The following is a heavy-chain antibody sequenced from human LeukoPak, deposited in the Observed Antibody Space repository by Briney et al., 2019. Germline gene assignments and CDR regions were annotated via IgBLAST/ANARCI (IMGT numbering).Heavy chain of an antibody. V-gene: IGHV4-59*12. D-gene: IGHD2-15*01. J-gene: IGHJ4*02. CDR1: GGSISSYY. CDR2: IYYSGNT. Sequence: PSETLSLTCTVSGGSISSYYWNWIRQPPGKGLEWIGYIYYSGNTNYNPSLKSRVTMSVDTSKNQFSLKLSSVTAADTAVYYCARLGPSWRSPFDYWGQGTLVTVSS. CDR3: ARLGPSWRSPFDY.